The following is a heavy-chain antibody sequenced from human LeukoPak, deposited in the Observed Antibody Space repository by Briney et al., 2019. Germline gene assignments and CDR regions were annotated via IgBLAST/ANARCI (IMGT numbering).Heavy chain of an antibody. CDR1: GYSFTSYW. CDR3: ARLPGEYYYGSGSSLDY. CDR2: IDPSDSYT. Sequence: GESLRISCKGSGYSFTSYWISWVRQMPGKGLEWMGRIDPSDSYTNYSPSFQGHVTISADKSISTAYLQWSSLKASDTAMYYCARLPGEYYYGSGSSLDYWGQGTLVTVSS. D-gene: IGHD3-10*01. J-gene: IGHJ4*02. V-gene: IGHV5-10-1*01.